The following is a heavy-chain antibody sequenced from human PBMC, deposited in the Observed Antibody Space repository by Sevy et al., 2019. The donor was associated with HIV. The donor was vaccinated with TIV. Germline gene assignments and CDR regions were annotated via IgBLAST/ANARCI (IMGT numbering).Heavy chain of an antibody. CDR2: MNPNNGNT. V-gene: IGHV1-8*01. D-gene: IGHD3-3*01. CDR1: GYSFTNFD. CDR3: ARARLDYEFWSGSYFSRAPWGYKYYAMDV. Sequence: ASVKVSCKAAGYSFTNFDINWVRQATGQGLEWMGWMNPNNGNTHYAQRFQGRVTMTRSSSANTVYMELSSLTSEDTAIYYCARARLDYEFWSGSYFSRAPWGYKYYAMDVWGQGTTVTVSS. J-gene: IGHJ6*02.